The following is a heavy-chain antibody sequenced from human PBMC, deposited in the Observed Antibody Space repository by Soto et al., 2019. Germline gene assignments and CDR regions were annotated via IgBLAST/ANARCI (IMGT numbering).Heavy chain of an antibody. CDR3: AREPPGGSATFDP. CDR1: GFSVSSNY. Sequence: GGSLSLSCAACGFSVSSNYMNWVRQAPGKGLEWVSVIYSGGSTYYADSVKGRFTISRDNSKNTLYLQMNSLRAEDTAVYYCAREPPGGSATFDPWGQGSLVTVSS. V-gene: IGHV3-53*01. D-gene: IGHD2-15*01. J-gene: IGHJ5*02. CDR2: IYSGGST.